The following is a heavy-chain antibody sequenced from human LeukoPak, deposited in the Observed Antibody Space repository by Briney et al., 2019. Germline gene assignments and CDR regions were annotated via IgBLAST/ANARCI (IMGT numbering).Heavy chain of an antibody. CDR2: VYSSGTT. CDR1: GGSIANYY. V-gene: IGHV4-4*07. D-gene: IGHD3-9*01. J-gene: IGHJ4*02. Sequence: PSETLSLTCLVSGGSIANYYWSWIRQPAGKGLEWIGRVYSSGTTSYNPSLKSRVTISVDTSKNQFSLKLSSVTAADTAVYYCAREYYDILTGYLYYFDYWGQGTLVTVSS. CDR3: AREYYDILTGYLYYFDY.